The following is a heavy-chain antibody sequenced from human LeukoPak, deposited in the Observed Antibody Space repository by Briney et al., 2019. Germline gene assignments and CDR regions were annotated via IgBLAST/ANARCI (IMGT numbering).Heavy chain of an antibody. J-gene: IGHJ4*02. D-gene: IGHD3-9*01. CDR3: ARVDPFGY. CDR1: GFTFRTYS. Sequence: PGGSLRLSCAASGFTFRTYSMNCVRQSRGKALEWFSFISTTSSTIYDADSVKGRFSISSDNAKNSLYLQMTILRADDAGIYYCARVDPFGYWGQGTLVIVSS. CDR2: ISTTSSTI. V-gene: IGHV3-48*01.